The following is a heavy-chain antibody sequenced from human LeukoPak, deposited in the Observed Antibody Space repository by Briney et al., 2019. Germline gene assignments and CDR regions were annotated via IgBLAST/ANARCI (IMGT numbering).Heavy chain of an antibody. J-gene: IGHJ1*01. CDR1: GLTFSSHW. V-gene: IGHV3-74*01. CDR2: ITNDGSST. D-gene: IGHD2-21*02. CDR3: TSWGDTTAEYFQR. Sequence: GGSLRLSCAASGLTFSSHWMHWVRQAPGKGLVWVSRITNDGSSTTYADSVKGRFTISRDNAKNMLYLQVNSLRVEDTAVYYCTSWGDTTAEYFQRWGQGTLVTVSS.